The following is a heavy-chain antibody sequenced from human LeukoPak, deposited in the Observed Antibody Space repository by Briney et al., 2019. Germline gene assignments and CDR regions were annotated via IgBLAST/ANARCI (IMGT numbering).Heavy chain of an antibody. CDR3: ATARYDDNDYYYYYMDV. CDR1: GYSSTNYG. CDR2: IHIYRGNT. D-gene: IGHD3-9*01. V-gene: IGHV1-18*01. J-gene: IGHJ6*03. Sequence: ASVKVSCKASGYSSTNYGISWVRQAPGQGLEWMGWIHIYRGNTNYAQKFQGRVTMTTGTSTSTVYMEVRGLRSEDTAVYYCATARYDDNDYYYYYMDVWGDGTSVTVSS.